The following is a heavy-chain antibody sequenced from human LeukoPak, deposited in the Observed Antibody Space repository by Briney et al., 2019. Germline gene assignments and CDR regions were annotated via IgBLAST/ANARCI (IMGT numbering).Heavy chain of an antibody. J-gene: IGHJ3*02. V-gene: IGHV4-59*08. CDR2: IYYSGST. CDR3: ARRMKLAAKGDAFDI. CDR1: GDSINSDY. D-gene: IGHD2-15*01. Sequence: PSETLSLTCTVSGDSINSDYWNWIRQPPGKGLEWIGFIYYSGSTNYNPSLKSRVTISVDTSRNQSSLKLNSVTAADTAVYYCARRMKLAAKGDAFDIWGQGTMVTVSS.